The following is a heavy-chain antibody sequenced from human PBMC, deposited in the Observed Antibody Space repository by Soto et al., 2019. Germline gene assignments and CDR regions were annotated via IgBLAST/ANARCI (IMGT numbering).Heavy chain of an antibody. V-gene: IGHV1-58*01. CDR1: GFTFTSSA. Sequence: ASVKVSCKASGFTFTSSAVQWVRQARGQRLEWIGWIVVGSGNTNYAQKFQERVTITRDMSTSTAYMELSSLRSEDTAVYYCAADGSGSRNDYYFDYWGQGTLVTVSS. CDR2: IVVGSGNT. CDR3: AADGSGSRNDYYFDY. J-gene: IGHJ4*02. D-gene: IGHD3-10*01.